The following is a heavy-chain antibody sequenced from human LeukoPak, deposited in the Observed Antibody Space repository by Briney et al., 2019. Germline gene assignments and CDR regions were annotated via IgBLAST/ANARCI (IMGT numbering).Heavy chain of an antibody. CDR1: GFTFSSYW. J-gene: IGHJ5*02. CDR3: SRDLPRTSGP. V-gene: IGHV3-74*01. CDR2: INSDGRRV. D-gene: IGHD3-10*01. Sequence: PGGSLRLSCAASGFTFSSYWMNWARHTPGKGLAWVSHINSDGRRVNYADAVMGRFTISRDNANNMLYLQMNSLRPEDTAIYYCSRDLPRTSGPWGQGTLVTVSS.